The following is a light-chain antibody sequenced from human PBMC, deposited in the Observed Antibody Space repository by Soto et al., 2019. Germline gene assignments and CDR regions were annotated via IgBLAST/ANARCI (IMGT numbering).Light chain of an antibody. CDR3: QAWDSSTGV. V-gene: IGLV3-1*01. J-gene: IGLJ1*01. Sequence: SYELTQPPSVSVSPGQTASITCSGDKLGDKYACWYQQKPGQSPVLVIYQDSKRPSGIPERFSGSNSGNTATLTISGTQAMDEAYYYCQAWDSSTGVFGTGTKLTVL. CDR2: QDS. CDR1: KLGDKY.